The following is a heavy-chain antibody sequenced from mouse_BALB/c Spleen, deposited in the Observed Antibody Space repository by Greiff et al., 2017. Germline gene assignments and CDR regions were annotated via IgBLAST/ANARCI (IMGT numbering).Heavy chain of an antibody. D-gene: IGHD1-1*01. CDR1: GFSLTSYD. V-gene: IGHV2-9-2*01. J-gene: IGHJ2*01. CDR3: VRDIYGEIDY. Sequence: QVQLQQSGPGLVAPSQSLSITCTVSGFSLTSYDISWIRQPPGKGLEWLGVIWTGGGTNYNSAFMSRLSISKDNSKSQVFLKMNSLQTDDTAIYYCVRDIYGEIDYWGQGTTLTVSS. CDR2: IWTGGGT.